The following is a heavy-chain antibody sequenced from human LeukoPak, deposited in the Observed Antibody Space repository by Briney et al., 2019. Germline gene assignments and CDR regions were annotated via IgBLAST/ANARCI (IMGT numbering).Heavy chain of an antibody. D-gene: IGHD3-3*01. CDR1: GYTFTNYY. CDR2: INPSGGKI. J-gene: IGHJ6*02. Sequence: GASVKVSCKTSGYTFTNYYMHWVRRAPGQGLEWMGIINPSGGKIEYAQKFQGRVTMTRDTSTNTIYMELSSLRSEDTAVYYCARWGDDFWSGYRPNYYYYGMDVWGQGTTVTVSS. CDR3: ARWGDDFWSGYRPNYYYYGMDV. V-gene: IGHV1-46*01.